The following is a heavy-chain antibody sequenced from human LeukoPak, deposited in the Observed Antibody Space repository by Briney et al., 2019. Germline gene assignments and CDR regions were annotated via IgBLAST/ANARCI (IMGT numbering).Heavy chain of an antibody. V-gene: IGHV3-30*04. CDR2: VLYDGSNK. J-gene: IGHJ4*02. CDR3: ARDNYVGNLDY. CDR1: VFTFSRYT. D-gene: IGHD4-23*01. Sequence: GGSLILSCAASVFTFSRYTMHWVRQTPSKGLECVAIVLYDGSNKYYPDSVKGRFTISRDNSKNTVSLQMNSLRVEDTAVYYCARDNYVGNLDYWGQGTLVTVSS.